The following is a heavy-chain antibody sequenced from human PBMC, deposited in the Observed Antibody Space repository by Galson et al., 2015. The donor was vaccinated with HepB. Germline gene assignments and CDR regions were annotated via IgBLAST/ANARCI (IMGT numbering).Heavy chain of an antibody. J-gene: IGHJ3*02. D-gene: IGHD2-2*01. V-gene: IGHV4-59*01. CDR1: GGSISSYY. Sequence: ETLSLTCTVSGGSISSYYWSWIRQPPGKGLEWIGYIYYSGSTNYNPSLKSRVTISVDTSKNQFSLKLSSVTAADTAVYYCAREPQPQIAIDGNDAFDIWGQGTMVTVSS. CDR2: IYYSGST. CDR3: AREPQPQIAIDGNDAFDI.